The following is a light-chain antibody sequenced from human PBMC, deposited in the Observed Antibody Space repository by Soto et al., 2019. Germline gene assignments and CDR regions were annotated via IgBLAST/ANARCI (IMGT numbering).Light chain of an antibody. Sequence: EIVLTQSPGSLSLSPGERGTLSCRASQSVDSSFFAWYQQKPDQAPRLLIYGASNRATGIRDRFSGSGSGTDFTLTISRLEPEDFAVYYCQQYVSSVTFGQGTKVEIK. CDR1: QSVDSSF. CDR3: QQYVSSVT. J-gene: IGKJ1*01. V-gene: IGKV3-20*01. CDR2: GAS.